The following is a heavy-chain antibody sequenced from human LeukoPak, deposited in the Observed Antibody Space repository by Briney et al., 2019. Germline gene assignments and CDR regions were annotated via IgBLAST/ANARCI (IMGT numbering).Heavy chain of an antibody. CDR3: ARARHAYDFWSGFIDY. CDR1: GGSISSYY. D-gene: IGHD3-3*01. CDR2: IYYSGST. Sequence: SETLSLTCTDSGGSISSYYWSWIRQPPGKGLEWIGYIYYSGSTNYNPSLKSRVTISVDTSKNQFSLKLSSVTAADTAVYYCARARHAYDFWSGFIDYWGQGTLVTVSS. V-gene: IGHV4-59*01. J-gene: IGHJ4*02.